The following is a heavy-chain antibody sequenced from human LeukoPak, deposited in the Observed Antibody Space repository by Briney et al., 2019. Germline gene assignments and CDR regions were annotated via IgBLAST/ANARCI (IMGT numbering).Heavy chain of an antibody. J-gene: IGHJ4*02. D-gene: IGHD2-15*01. CDR2: ISGSGDNT. Sequence: QYGGSLRLSCAASGFTFSNYAMTWVRQAPGKGLEWVSSISGSGDNTYYADSVKGRFTISRDNSKNTLYLQMNSLRAEDTAVYYCARAYYGYCSGGSCHADASKHDYWGQGTLVTVSS. CDR1: GFTFSNYA. V-gene: IGHV3-23*01. CDR3: ARAYYGYCSGGSCHADASKHDY.